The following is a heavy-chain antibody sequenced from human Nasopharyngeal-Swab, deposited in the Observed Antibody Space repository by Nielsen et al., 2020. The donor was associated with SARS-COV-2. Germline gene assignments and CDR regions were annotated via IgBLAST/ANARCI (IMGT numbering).Heavy chain of an antibody. CDR1: GYSISSGYY. CDR2: VYQSGET. J-gene: IGHJ1*01. D-gene: IGHD2-2*01. V-gene: IGHV4-38-2*01. CDR3: AVGYCSSRNCYREYFQH. Sequence: SETLSLTCSVSGYSISSGYYWAWIRQSPEKGLEWVATVYQSGETYYNPSLRSRVTISVDTSTSQFSLKLSSVTAADTAIYYCAVGYCSSRNCYREYFQHWGQGTLVTVSS.